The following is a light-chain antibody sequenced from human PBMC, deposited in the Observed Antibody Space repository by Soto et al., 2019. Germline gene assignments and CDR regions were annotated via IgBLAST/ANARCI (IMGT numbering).Light chain of an antibody. V-gene: IGLV2-14*01. CDR2: EGS. CDR1: SSDIGGYIY. Sequence: QSALTQPASVSGSPGQSITISYTGTSSDIGGYIYVSWYQQHPGKAPKLMIYEGSKRPSGVSNRFSGSKSGNTASLTISGLQAEDEADYYCSSFSSSTTLYVFGTGTKVTVL. J-gene: IGLJ1*01. CDR3: SSFSSSTTLYV.